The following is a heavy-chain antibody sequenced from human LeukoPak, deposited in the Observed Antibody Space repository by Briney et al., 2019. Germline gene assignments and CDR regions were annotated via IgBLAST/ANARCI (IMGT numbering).Heavy chain of an antibody. J-gene: IGHJ6*02. CDR1: GFTFSSYG. V-gene: IGHV3-30*18. Sequence: GRSLRLSCAASGFTFSSYGMHWVRQAPGKGLEWVAVISYDGSNKYYADSVKGRFTISRDNSKNTLYLQMNSPRAEDTAVYYCAKSMATVTPYYYYGMDVWGQGTTVTVSS. D-gene: IGHD4-11*01. CDR2: ISYDGSNK. CDR3: AKSMATVTPYYYYGMDV.